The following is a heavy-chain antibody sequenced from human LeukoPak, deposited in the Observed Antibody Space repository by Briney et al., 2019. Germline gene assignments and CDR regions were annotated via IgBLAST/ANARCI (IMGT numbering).Heavy chain of an antibody. CDR1: GFTFSNFG. Sequence: GGSLRLSCAASGFTFSNFGMHWVRQAPGKGLEWVAFIRFDGTSKFYADSVKGRFTISRDNSKNTLCLQMNSLRAEDTAVYYCAKEIWPTVTTPGHTHFDYWGQGTLVTVSS. J-gene: IGHJ4*02. D-gene: IGHD4-17*01. CDR3: AKEIWPTVTTPGHTHFDY. V-gene: IGHV3-30*02. CDR2: IRFDGTSK.